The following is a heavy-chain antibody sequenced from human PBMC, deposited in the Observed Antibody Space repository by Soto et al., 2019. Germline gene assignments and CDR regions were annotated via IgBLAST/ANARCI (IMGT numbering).Heavy chain of an antibody. D-gene: IGHD3-9*01. Sequence: SETLSLTCTVSGGSISSGGYYWSWIRQHPGKGLERIGYIYYSGSTYYNQSLKSRVTISVDTSKNQFSLKLSSVTAADTAVYYCARGVLDILTGYYVPPRLYFDYWGQGTLVTVSS. J-gene: IGHJ4*02. CDR3: ARGVLDILTGYYVPPRLYFDY. CDR1: GGSISSGGYY. CDR2: IYYSGST. V-gene: IGHV4-31*03.